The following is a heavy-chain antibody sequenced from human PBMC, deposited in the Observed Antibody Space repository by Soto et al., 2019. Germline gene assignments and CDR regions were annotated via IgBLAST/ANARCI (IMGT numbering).Heavy chain of an antibody. D-gene: IGHD3-10*01. CDR1: GYGFTTYG. J-gene: IGHJ4*02. CDR2: ISAHNGNT. V-gene: IGHV1-18*01. Sequence: VHLVQSGAEVKKPGASVKVSCKGSGYGFTTYGITWVRQAPGQGLEWMAWISAHNGNTNYAQKLQGRVTVTRDTSTSTAYMELRSLRSDDTAVYYCARGRYGEYWGQGALVTVSS. CDR3: ARGRYGEY.